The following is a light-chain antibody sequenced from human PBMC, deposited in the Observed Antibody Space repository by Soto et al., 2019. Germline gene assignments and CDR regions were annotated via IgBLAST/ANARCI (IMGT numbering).Light chain of an antibody. V-gene: IGKV3-15*01. J-gene: IGKJ2*01. CDR3: QQYNNWPPYT. CDR2: GAS. Sequence: EIVMTQSPATLSVSPGERATLSCRASQSVSSNLAWYQQKPGQAPRLLIYGASTRATGIPARLSGSGSGKEFTLTISSRQSEDFAVYYCQQYNNWPPYTFGQGTKLEMK. CDR1: QSVSSN.